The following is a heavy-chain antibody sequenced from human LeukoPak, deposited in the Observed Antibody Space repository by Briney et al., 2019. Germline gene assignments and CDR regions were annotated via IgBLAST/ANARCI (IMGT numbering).Heavy chain of an antibody. D-gene: IGHD4-17*01. CDR2: IKEDGSEK. J-gene: IGHJ4*02. CDR1: GFTFNTYW. Sequence: GGSLRLSCTASGFTFNTYWMTWVRQAPGKGLEWVANIKEDGSEKVYVDSLKGRFTISRDNAKNALFLQMNSLRVEDTAVYYCAKDDYGDYSALFDYWGQGTLVTVSS. CDR3: AKDDYGDYSALFDY. V-gene: IGHV3-7*05.